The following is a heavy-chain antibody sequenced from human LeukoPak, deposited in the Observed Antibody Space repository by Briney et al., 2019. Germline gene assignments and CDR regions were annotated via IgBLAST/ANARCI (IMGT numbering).Heavy chain of an antibody. J-gene: IGHJ5*02. CDR3: ARITYDFWSGYYMPDDP. CDR2: ISIYNGNT. Sequence: GASVKVSCKASGYTFTNYGISWVRQAPGQGLEWMGWISIYNGNTDYAKKLRGRVTMTTDTSTSTAYMELRRLRSDDTAVYYCARITYDFWSGYYMPDDPWGQGTLVTVSS. V-gene: IGHV1-18*01. CDR1: GYTFTNYG. D-gene: IGHD3-3*01.